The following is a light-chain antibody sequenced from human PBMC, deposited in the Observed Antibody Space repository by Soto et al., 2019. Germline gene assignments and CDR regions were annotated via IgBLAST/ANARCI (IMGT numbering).Light chain of an antibody. CDR2: DSI. V-gene: IGLV1-40*01. J-gene: IGLJ3*02. CDR1: SSNVGAGYE. Sequence: QSVLTQPPSVSGAPGQRITISCTGSSSNVGAGYEVHWYQQLPGTAPKLHIYDSINRPSGVPDRFSGSKSGTSASLAITGLQAEDEADYYCQSYDSSLSGAVFGGGTKLTVL. CDR3: QSYDSSLSGAV.